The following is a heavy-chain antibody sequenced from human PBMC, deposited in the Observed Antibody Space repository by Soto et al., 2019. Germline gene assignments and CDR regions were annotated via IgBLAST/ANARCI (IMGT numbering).Heavy chain of an antibody. CDR3: AIQRRLSAVTTGRITFDI. Sequence: GGSLRLSCAASGFTFSNAWMSWVRQAPGKGLEWVGRIKSKTDGGTTDYAAPVKGRFTISRDDSKNTLYLQMNSLRAEDTAVYYCAIQRRLSAVTTGRITFDIRGQGTMVTVSS. CDR1: GFTFSNAW. D-gene: IGHD4-17*01. CDR2: IKSKTDGGTT. V-gene: IGHV3-15*01. J-gene: IGHJ3*02.